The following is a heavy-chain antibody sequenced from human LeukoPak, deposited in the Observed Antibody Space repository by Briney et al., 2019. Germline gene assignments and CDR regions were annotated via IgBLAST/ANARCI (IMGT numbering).Heavy chain of an antibody. J-gene: IGHJ4*02. Sequence: GGSLRLSCAVSGITLSNYGMSWVRQAPGKGLEWVSAISGSGGSTYYADSVKGRFTISRDNSKNTLYLQMNSLRAEDTAVYYCAKDSDILTGYSPYYFDYWGQGTLVTVSS. CDR1: GITLSNYG. D-gene: IGHD3-9*01. V-gene: IGHV3-23*01. CDR3: AKDSDILTGYSPYYFDY. CDR2: ISGSGGST.